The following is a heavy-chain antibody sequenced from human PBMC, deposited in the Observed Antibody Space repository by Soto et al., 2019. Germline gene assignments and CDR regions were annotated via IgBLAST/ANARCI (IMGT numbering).Heavy chain of an antibody. CDR3: ARGGYWRFDS. V-gene: IGHV4-4*02. J-gene: IGHJ5*01. Sequence: QMQLQESGPGLVKPSGTLSLTCVVSSGSIISGDCWTWLRQPPGKGLEWIGEVFHSGSANYNPSLKSRVTMSVDKSKNHFSLELTSVTAADTAMYFCARGGYWRFDSWGQGTLVTVSS. CDR2: VFHSGSA. CDR1: SGSIISGDC. D-gene: IGHD1-1*01.